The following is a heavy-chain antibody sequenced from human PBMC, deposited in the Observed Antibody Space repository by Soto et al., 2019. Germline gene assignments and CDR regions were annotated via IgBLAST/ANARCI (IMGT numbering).Heavy chain of an antibody. Sequence: ASVKVSCKVSGYTLTELSMHWVRQAPGKGLEWMGGFDPEDGETIYAQKFQGRVTMTEDTSTDTAYMELSSLRSEDTAVYYCATGFAWSGPYGVGAFDIWGQRTMVTVS. J-gene: IGHJ3*02. CDR2: FDPEDGET. V-gene: IGHV1-24*01. D-gene: IGHD3-3*01. CDR3: ATGFAWSGPYGVGAFDI. CDR1: GYTLTELS.